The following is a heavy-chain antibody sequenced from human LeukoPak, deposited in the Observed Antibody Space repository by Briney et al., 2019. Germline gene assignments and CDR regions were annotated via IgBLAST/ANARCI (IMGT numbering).Heavy chain of an antibody. V-gene: IGHV4-39*01. CDR3: ARRYYDSSGPRFDY. Sequence: PSGTLSLTCTVSGGSISSSSYYWGWIRQPPGKGLEWIGSIYYSGSTYYNPSLKSRVTISVDTSKNQFSLKLSSVTAADTAVYYCARRYYDSSGPRFDYWGQGTLVTVSS. J-gene: IGHJ4*02. D-gene: IGHD3-22*01. CDR1: GGSISSSSYY. CDR2: IYYSGST.